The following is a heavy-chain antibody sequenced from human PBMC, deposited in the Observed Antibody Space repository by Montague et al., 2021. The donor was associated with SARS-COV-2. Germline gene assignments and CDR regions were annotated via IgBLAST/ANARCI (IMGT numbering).Heavy chain of an antibody. CDR3: ARNPGRDLLTGTTNYGLGV. CDR2: MSDSGTA. V-gene: IGHV4-59*01. Sequence: SETLSLTCSVSGGSISTYYWSWIRQPPGKGLEWIGWMSDSGTAKYNPSLDSRVTIIIDKSKSQFSLKLTSVTPADTAQYYCARNPGRDLLTGTTNYGLGVWGQGTTVIVSS. D-gene: IGHD1-7*01. CDR1: GGSISTYY. J-gene: IGHJ6*02.